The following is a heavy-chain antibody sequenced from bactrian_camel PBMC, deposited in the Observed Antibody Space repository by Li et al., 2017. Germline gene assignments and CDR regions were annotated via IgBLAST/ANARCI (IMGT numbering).Heavy chain of an antibody. CDR2: IATDGDT. Sequence: HVQLVESGGGSVQSGGSLRLTCTRSGSNFDDSDMGWYRQAPGDECELVSSIATDGDTYYAGSVKGRFTISQNGAKNTVYLQMNSLKPENTAMYYCAAVLRGGVGWWENPAAYKYWGQGTQVTVS. V-gene: IGHV3S53*01. CDR3: AAVLRGGVGWWENPAAYKY. J-gene: IGHJ4*01. D-gene: IGHD7*01. CDR1: GSNFDDSD.